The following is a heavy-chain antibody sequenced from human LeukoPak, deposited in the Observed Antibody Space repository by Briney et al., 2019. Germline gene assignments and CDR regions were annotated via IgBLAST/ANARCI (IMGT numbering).Heavy chain of an antibody. CDR3: ARGTERASWFDP. V-gene: IGHV4-30-2*01. D-gene: IGHD1-1*01. Sequence: SETLSLTCDVSGGSISSGLYSWSWIRQPLGKGLEWIGYIYHTGSTYYSPSLKSRVTISVDRSKNQFSLKLSCVTAADTAVYYCARGTERASWFDPWGQGTLVTVSS. CDR1: GGSISSGLYS. CDR2: IYHTGST. J-gene: IGHJ5*02.